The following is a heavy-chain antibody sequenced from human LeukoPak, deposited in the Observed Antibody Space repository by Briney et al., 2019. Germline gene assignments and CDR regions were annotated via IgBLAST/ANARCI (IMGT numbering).Heavy chain of an antibody. CDR1: DFTFSTYS. D-gene: IGHD6-13*01. CDR3: AKDRYSGLNTIDY. J-gene: IGHJ4*02. Sequence: PGRSLRLSCAASDFTFSTYSMHCVRQAPGKGLERVAVISYDGSYKFYADSVKGRFTISRDNSKSTLYLQMNSLRAEDKAVYYCAKDRYSGLNTIDYWGQGTLVTVSS. V-gene: IGHV3-30*18. CDR2: ISYDGSYK.